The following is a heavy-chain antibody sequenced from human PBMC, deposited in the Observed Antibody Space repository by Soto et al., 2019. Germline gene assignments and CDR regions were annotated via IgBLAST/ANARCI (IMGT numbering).Heavy chain of an antibody. D-gene: IGHD6-6*01. CDR1: GFTFTTYA. J-gene: IGHJ4*02. CDR3: AKNWDTTFSSSSH. Sequence: EVQLLESGGGLVQPGGSLRLSCAASGFTFTTYAMSWVRQAPGKGLEWVSAISGSGGSTYYTDSVKGRFTISRDNSKNTLYLQMTRLRAEDPAVYYCAKNWDTTFSSSSHWGQGTLVTVSS. V-gene: IGHV3-23*01. CDR2: ISGSGGST.